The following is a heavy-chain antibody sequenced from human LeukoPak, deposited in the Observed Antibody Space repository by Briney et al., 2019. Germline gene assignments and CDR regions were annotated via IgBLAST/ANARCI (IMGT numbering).Heavy chain of an antibody. V-gene: IGHV3-20*04. J-gene: IGHJ3*02. CDR3: ARAIGLLNGAFDI. CDR2: INWNGGST. D-gene: IGHD3/OR15-3a*01. CDR1: GFTFRNYA. Sequence: GGSLRLSCAASGFTFRNYAMSWVRQAPGKGLEWVSGINWNGGSTGYADSVKGRFTISRDNAKNSLYLQMNSLRAEDTALYYCARAIGLLNGAFDIWGQGTMVTVSS.